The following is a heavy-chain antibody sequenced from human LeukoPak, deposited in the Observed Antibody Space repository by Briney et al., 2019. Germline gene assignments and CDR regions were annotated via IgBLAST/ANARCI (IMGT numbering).Heavy chain of an antibody. D-gene: IGHD3-16*01. CDR1: GESFSGYY. V-gene: IGHV4-34*01. Sequence: SETLSLTCAVYGESFSGYYWSWIPQPPGKGLEWIGEINHSGSTSYNPSLKSRVTISLDTSKNQFSLRLSSVTAADTAVYYCARGVLRVYYFDFWGQGTLVTVSS. J-gene: IGHJ4*02. CDR3: ARGVLRVYYFDF. CDR2: INHSGST.